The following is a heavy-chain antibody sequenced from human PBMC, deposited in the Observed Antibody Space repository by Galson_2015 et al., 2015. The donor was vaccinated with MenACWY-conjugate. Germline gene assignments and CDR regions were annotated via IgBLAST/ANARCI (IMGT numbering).Heavy chain of an antibody. Sequence: SLRLSCAASGFIVSAHYMDWVRQGPGRGLEWVGRIRDRGHSHTTEYAASVKGRFTISRDESESSVYLQMNSLQSEDTAVYYCTRRMLGSTDGYDIWGQGTMVAV. V-gene: IGHV3-72*01. CDR2: IRDRGHSHTT. CDR3: TRRMLGSTDGYDI. CDR1: GFIVSAHY. D-gene: IGHD1-26*01. J-gene: IGHJ3*02.